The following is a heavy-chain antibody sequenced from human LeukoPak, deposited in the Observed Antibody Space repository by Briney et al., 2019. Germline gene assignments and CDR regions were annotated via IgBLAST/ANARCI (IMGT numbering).Heavy chain of an antibody. Sequence: PGGSLRLSCAASGFTFSDYWMTWVRQAPGKGLEWVANIKKDGSEGYYVDSVKGRFTISRDNSKNTLYLQMNSLRAEDTAAYYCARDLLARGQALLDQWGQGTLVTVSS. CDR2: IKKDGSEG. V-gene: IGHV3-7*01. D-gene: IGHD3-10*01. CDR3: ARDLLARGQALLDQ. CDR1: GFTFSDYW. J-gene: IGHJ4*02.